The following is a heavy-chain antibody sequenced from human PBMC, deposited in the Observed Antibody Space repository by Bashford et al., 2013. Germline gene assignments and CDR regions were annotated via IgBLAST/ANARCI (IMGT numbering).Heavy chain of an antibody. CDR2: ISSSSSYI. J-gene: IGHJ4*02. CDR1: GFTFSSYS. V-gene: IGHV3-21*01. CDR3: ARAGFYYYDSSGYPKSFDY. Sequence: GGSLRLSCAASGFTFSSYSMNWVRQAPGKGLEWVSSISSSSSYIYYADSVKGRFTISRDNAKNSLYLQMNSLRAEDTAVYYCARAGFYYYDSSGYPKSFDYWGQGTLVTVSS. D-gene: IGHD3-22*01.